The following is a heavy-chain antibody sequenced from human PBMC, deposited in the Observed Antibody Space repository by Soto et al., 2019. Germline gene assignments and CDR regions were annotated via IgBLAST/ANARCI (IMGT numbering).Heavy chain of an antibody. J-gene: IGHJ6*02. CDR3: ARQRDCSGGSCYYYYGMDV. CDR1: GYSFTSYW. V-gene: IGHV5-51*01. Sequence: PGESLKISCKGSGYSFTSYWIGWVRQMPGKGLEWMGIIYPGDSDTRYSPSFQGQVTISADKSISTAYPQWSSLKASDTAMYYCARQRDCSGGSCYYYYGMDVWGQGTTVTVSS. CDR2: IYPGDSDT. D-gene: IGHD2-15*01.